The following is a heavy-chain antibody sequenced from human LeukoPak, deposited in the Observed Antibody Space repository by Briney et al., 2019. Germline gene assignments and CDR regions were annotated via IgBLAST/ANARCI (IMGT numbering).Heavy chain of an antibody. Sequence: GGSLRLSCAASGFTFSSYNMNWVRQAPGKGLEWVSSISSSSSYIYYADSVKGRFTISRDNAKNSLYLQMNSLRAEDTAVYYCARDLYSSSWYRSFCDYWGQGTLVTVSS. D-gene: IGHD6-13*01. CDR3: ARDLYSSSWYRSFCDY. V-gene: IGHV3-21*01. CDR2: ISSSSSYI. J-gene: IGHJ4*02. CDR1: GFTFSSYN.